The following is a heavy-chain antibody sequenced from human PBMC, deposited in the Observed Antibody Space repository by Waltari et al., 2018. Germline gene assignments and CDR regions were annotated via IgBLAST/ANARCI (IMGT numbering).Heavy chain of an antibody. Sequence: GGSISSHYWSWIRQPPGKGLEWIGYIYYSGSTNYNPSLKSRVTISVDTSKNQFSLKLSSVTAADTAVYYCARDANNYSSSLWFDPWGQGTLVTVSS. V-gene: IGHV4-59*11. D-gene: IGHD6-6*01. CDR2: IYYSGST. CDR1: GGSISSHY. J-gene: IGHJ5*02. CDR3: ARDANNYSSSLWFDP.